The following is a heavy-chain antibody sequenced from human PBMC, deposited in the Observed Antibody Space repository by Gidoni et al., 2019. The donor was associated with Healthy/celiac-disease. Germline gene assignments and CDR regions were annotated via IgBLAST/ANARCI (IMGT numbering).Heavy chain of an antibody. V-gene: IGHV1-46*01. CDR3: ASPLYSSGWYPDAFDI. Sequence: QVQLVQSGAEVQKPGASVMVSCKASGYTFTSYYMHWVRQAPGQGLEWMGIINPSGGSTSYAQKIQGRVTMTRDTSTSTVYMELSSLRSEDTAVYYCASPLYSSGWYPDAFDIWGQGTMVTVSS. D-gene: IGHD6-19*01. CDR2: INPSGGST. J-gene: IGHJ3*02. CDR1: GYTFTSYY.